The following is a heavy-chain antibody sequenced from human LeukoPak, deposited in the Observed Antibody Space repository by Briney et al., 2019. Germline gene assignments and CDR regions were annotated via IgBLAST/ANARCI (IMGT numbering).Heavy chain of an antibody. CDR2: IDYSGTT. D-gene: IGHD6-13*01. J-gene: IGHJ4*02. V-gene: IGHV4-59*01. Sequence: PSETLSLTYSVSGGSISKYYWSWIRQPPGKGQEWIGYIDYSGTTDYNPSLKSRATISVDTSKNQFSLRLNSVTAADTAGYYCARGLTTHAGTFDYWGQGTLVTVSS. CDR1: GGSISKYY. CDR3: ARGLTTHAGTFDY.